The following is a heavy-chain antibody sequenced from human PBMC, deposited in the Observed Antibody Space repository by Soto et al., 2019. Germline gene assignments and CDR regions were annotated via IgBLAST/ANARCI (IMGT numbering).Heavy chain of an antibody. J-gene: IGHJ4*02. CDR3: AKGIAAAFYYFDY. CDR2: ISAGGVDT. Sequence: GGSLRLSCAASGFTFSSYAMSWVRQAPGKGLEWGSAISAGGVDTFYAESVKGRFTISRDNSENTLYLQLNTLRADDTAVYYCAKGIAAAFYYFDYWGQGTQVTVSS. CDR1: GFTFSSYA. V-gene: IGHV3-23*01. D-gene: IGHD6-13*01.